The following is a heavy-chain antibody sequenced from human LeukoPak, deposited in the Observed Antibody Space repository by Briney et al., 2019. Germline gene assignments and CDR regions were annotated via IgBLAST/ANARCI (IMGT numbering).Heavy chain of an antibody. CDR3: ARATYYDLWSGYHYFDY. Sequence: PGGSLRPSCAASGFTFDDYGMSWVRQAPGKGLEWVSGINWNGGSTGYADSVKGRFTISRDNAKNSLYLQMNSLRSDDTAVYYCARATYYDLWSGYHYFDYWGQGTLVTVSS. V-gene: IGHV3-20*04. CDR2: INWNGGST. J-gene: IGHJ4*02. CDR1: GFTFDDYG. D-gene: IGHD3-3*01.